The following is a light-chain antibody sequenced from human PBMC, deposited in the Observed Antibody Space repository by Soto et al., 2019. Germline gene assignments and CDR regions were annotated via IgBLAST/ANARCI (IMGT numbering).Light chain of an antibody. J-gene: IGLJ3*02. CDR3: CSYGGSSTLV. CDR1: SSDVGSYNL. Sequence: QSVLTQPASVSGSPGQSNTISCTGTSSDVGSYNLVSWYQQHPGKAPKLMIYEGSKRPSGVSNRFSGPQSGNTASLTISGLQAEDEADYYCCSYGGSSTLVFGGGTKLTVL. CDR2: EGS. V-gene: IGLV2-23*01.